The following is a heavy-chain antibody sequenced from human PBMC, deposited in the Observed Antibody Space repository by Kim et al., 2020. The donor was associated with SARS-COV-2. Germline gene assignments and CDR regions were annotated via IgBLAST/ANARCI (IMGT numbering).Heavy chain of an antibody. CDR3: ARLVGATFDY. CDR1: GSSISSGYY. Sequence: SETLSLTCTVSGSSISSGYYWGWIRQPPGTGLEWIGSIYHSGSTYYNPSLKSRVTISVDTSKNQFSLKLSSVTAADTAVYYCARLVGATFDYWGQGTLVTVSS. V-gene: IGHV4-38-2*02. J-gene: IGHJ4*02. D-gene: IGHD1-26*01. CDR2: IYHSGST.